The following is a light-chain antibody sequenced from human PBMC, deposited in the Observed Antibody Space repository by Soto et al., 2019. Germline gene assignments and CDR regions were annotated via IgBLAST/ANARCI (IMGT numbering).Light chain of an antibody. J-gene: IGKJ2*01. Sequence: DIVMTQSPDSLAVSLGERATINCKSRQSVLSSSNNKNYLAWYQQKPGQPPRLLIYWASTRESGVPDRFSGRGSGTDFTLTISSLQAEDVAVYYCQQYFSSLSYTFGQGTKLEIK. CDR2: WAS. V-gene: IGKV4-1*01. CDR3: QQYFSSLSYT. CDR1: QSVLSSSNNKNY.